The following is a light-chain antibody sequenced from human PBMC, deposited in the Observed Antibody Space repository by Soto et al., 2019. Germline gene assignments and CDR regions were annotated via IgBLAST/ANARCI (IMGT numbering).Light chain of an antibody. V-gene: IGLV1-40*01. CDR1: SSNIGADYD. J-gene: IGLJ2*01. CDR3: QSYDSGLNGLVV. CDR2: GNH. Sequence: QTVVTQPPSMSGAPGQTVTISCTGSSSNIGADYDVHWYQQHPGTALKLLIFGNHYRSSGVPDRFSGSKSGTSASLAITGLQAEDEADYYCQSYDSGLNGLVVFGGGTKLTVL.